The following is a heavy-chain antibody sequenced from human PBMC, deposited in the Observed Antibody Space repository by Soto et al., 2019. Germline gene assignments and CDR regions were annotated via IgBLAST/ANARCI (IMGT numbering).Heavy chain of an antibody. CDR2: ITGNGDTT. Sequence: EVQLLESGGGLVQPGGSLRLSCAASGFIFRIYAMSWVRQAPGRGLDWVSSITGNGDTTYYPDSVKGRFTISRDNSKNTLFLQRNSLRVEDPSVYYCALDRPNYFGWGGGYYKSGGDHWGQGILVTVAS. CDR3: ALDRPNYFGWGGGYYKSGGDH. D-gene: IGHD3-3*01. V-gene: IGHV3-23*01. CDR1: GFIFRIYA. J-gene: IGHJ5*02.